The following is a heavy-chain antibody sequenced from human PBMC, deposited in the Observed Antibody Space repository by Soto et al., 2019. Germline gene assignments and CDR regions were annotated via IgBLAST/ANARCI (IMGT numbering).Heavy chain of an antibody. J-gene: IGHJ5*02. CDR2: IFYGGHT. CDR1: GDFLTTYY. CDR3: ARSPQYSSGWNGGFDP. Sequence: PSETLSLTCDVSGDFLTTYYWNWIRQSPGKGLEWIGYIFYGGHTNYNPSLRGRATISVDTSKNQFSLKLSSVTAADTAVYYCARSPQYSSGWNGGFDPWGQGTLVTVSS. V-gene: IGHV4-59*01. D-gene: IGHD6-19*01.